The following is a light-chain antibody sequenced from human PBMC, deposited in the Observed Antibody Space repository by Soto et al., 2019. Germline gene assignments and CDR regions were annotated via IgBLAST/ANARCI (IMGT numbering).Light chain of an antibody. CDR1: QSISSSY. CDR3: QQYGTSPPYT. J-gene: IGKJ2*01. V-gene: IGKV3-20*01. Sequence: EIVLTQSPGTLSLSPGERAPLSCRASQSISSSYFAWYQQKPGQAPRLLIYNVSSRATGIPDRFSGSGSGTDFTLTISRLEPEDFAVYYCQQYGTSPPYTFGRGTKLEI. CDR2: NVS.